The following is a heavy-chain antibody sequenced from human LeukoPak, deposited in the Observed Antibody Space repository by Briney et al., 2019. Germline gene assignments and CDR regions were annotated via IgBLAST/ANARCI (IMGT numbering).Heavy chain of an antibody. J-gene: IGHJ4*02. D-gene: IGHD6-13*01. Sequence: SVKVSCKASGGTFSSYAISWVRQAPGQGLEWMGGIIPIFGTANYAQKFQGRVTITADKSTSTAYMELSSLRSEDTAVYYCARAGGIVVAGIAFDYWAREPWSPSP. CDR3: ARAGGIVVAGIAFDY. V-gene: IGHV1-69*06. CDR1: GGTFSSYA. CDR2: IIPIFGTA.